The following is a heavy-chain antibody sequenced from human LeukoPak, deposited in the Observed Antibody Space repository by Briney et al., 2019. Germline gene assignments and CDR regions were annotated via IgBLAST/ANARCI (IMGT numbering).Heavy chain of an antibody. CDR2: VNPNSGNT. J-gene: IGHJ5*02. V-gene: IGHV1-8*01. Sequence: ASVKVSXKASGYTFTSYDINWVRQATGQGLEWTGWVNPNSGNTGYAQKFQGRVTMTRNTSISTAYMELSSLRSEDTAVYYCARVYYDFWSGYFLVDPWGQGTLVTVSS. CDR3: ARVYYDFWSGYFLVDP. D-gene: IGHD3-3*01. CDR1: GYTFTSYD.